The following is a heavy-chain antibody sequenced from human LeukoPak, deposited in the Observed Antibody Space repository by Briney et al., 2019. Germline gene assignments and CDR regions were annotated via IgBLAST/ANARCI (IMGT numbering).Heavy chain of an antibody. J-gene: IGHJ4*02. Sequence: SETLSLTCTVSGGSISSSSYYWGWIRQPPGKGLEWIGSIYYSGSTYYNPSLKSRVTISVDTSKNQFSLKLSSVTAADTAVYYCARGYYDSSGPFDYWGQGTLVTVSS. CDR1: GGSISSSSYY. CDR3: ARGYYDSSGPFDY. D-gene: IGHD3-22*01. V-gene: IGHV4-39*07. CDR2: IYYSGST.